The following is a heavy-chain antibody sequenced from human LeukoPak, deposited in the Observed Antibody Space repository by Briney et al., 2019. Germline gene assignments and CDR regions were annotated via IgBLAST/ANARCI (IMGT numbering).Heavy chain of an antibody. Sequence: GGSLRLSCAASGFTFSSYSMNWVCQAPGKGLEWVSYISSSSTIYYADSVKGRFTISRDNAKNSLYLQMNSLRDEDTAVYYCARDLGDYGDYWGQGTLVTVSS. D-gene: IGHD4-17*01. V-gene: IGHV3-48*02. CDR1: GFTFSSYS. CDR2: ISSSSTI. J-gene: IGHJ4*02. CDR3: ARDLGDYGDY.